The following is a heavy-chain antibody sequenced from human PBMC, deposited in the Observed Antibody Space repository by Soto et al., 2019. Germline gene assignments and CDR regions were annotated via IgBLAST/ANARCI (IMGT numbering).Heavy chain of an antibody. V-gene: IGHV4-30-4*01. CDR1: GGSISSGDYY. CDR2: IYYSGST. J-gene: IGHJ5*02. D-gene: IGHD2-15*01. CDR3: AVCFVLPPNRFAP. Sequence: PSETLSLTCTVSGGSISSGDYYWSWIRQPPGKGLEWIGYIYYSGSTSYNPSLKSRVTISVDTSKNQFSLKLSSVTAEDTAVYYCAVCFVLPPNRFAPWAQRTLVPVSP.